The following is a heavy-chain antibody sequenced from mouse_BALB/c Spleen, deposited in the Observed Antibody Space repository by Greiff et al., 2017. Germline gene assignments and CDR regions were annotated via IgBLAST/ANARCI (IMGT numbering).Heavy chain of an antibody. CDR2: ISYSGST. CDR1: GDSITSGY. CDR3: ARWYGNYSGWFAY. D-gene: IGHD2-10*02. Sequence: EVQLKESGPSLVKPSQTLSLTCSVTGDSITSGYWNWIRKFPGNKLEYMGYISYSGSTYYNPSLKSRISITRDTSKNQYYLQLNSVTTEDTATYYCARWYGNYSGWFAYWGQGTLVTVSA. J-gene: IGHJ3*01. V-gene: IGHV3-8*02.